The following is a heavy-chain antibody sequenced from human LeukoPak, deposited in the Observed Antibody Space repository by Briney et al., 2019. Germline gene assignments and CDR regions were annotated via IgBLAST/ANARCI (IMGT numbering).Heavy chain of an antibody. V-gene: IGHV3-23*01. J-gene: IGHJ4*02. CDR3: AKAGIGGSSLYYFDY. CDR1: GFTFSSYW. Sequence: GGSLRLSCVASGFTFSSYWMSWVRQAPGRGLEWVSAIGGSGGSTYYADSVKGRFTISRDNSKITLYLQMNSLRAEDTAVYYCAKAGIGGSSLYYFDYWGQGTLVTVSS. D-gene: IGHD6-6*01. CDR2: IGGSGGST.